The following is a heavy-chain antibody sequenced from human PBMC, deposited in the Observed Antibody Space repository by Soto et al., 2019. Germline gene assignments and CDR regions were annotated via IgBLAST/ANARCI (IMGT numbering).Heavy chain of an antibody. D-gene: IGHD3-22*01. V-gene: IGHV3-23*01. Sequence: RGSLRLSCAASGFSFSSYWMSWVRQAPGKGLEWVSAISGSGGSTYYADSVKGRFTISRDNSKNTLYLQMNSLRAEDTAVYYCAKVTTMIVVAHDAFDIWGQGTMVTVSS. CDR2: ISGSGGST. CDR1: GFSFSSYW. CDR3: AKVTTMIVVAHDAFDI. J-gene: IGHJ3*02.